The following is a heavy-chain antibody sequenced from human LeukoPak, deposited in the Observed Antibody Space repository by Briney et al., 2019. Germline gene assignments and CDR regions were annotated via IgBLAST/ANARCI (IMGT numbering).Heavy chain of an antibody. Sequence: GGSLRLSCADSGFTFSSYNINWVRQAPGNGLEWVSSISSSSSYIYYADSVKGRFTISRDNAKNSLYLQMNSLRVEDTAVYYCARAPTFSGWFDYWGQGTLVTVSS. J-gene: IGHJ4*02. D-gene: IGHD6-19*01. V-gene: IGHV3-21*01. CDR1: GFTFSSYN. CDR2: ISSSSSYI. CDR3: ARAPTFSGWFDY.